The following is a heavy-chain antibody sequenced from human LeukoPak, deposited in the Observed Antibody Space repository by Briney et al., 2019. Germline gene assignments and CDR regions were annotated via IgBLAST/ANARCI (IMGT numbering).Heavy chain of an antibody. V-gene: IGHV4-59*01. J-gene: IGHJ5*02. D-gene: IGHD4-17*01. CDR3: AREQMTTVTTRGDWFDP. CDR1: GGSISSYY. Sequence: SGTLSLTCTVSGGSISSYYWSWIRQPPGKGLEWIGYIYYSGSTNYNPSLKSRVTISVDTSKNQFSLKLSSVTAADTAVYHCAREQMTTVTTRGDWFDPWGQGTLVTVSS. CDR2: IYYSGST.